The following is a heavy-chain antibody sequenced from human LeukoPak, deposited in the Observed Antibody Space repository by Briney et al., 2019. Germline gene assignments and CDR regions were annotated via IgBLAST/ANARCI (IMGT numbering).Heavy chain of an antibody. CDR3: ARGRTYYCGSGSYFRAFDI. Sequence: GTSVKVSCKASGGTFSSYAISWVRQAPGQGLEWMGEIIPIFGTANYAQKFQGRVTITADESTSTAYMELSSLRSEDTAVYYCARGRTYYCGSGSYFRAFDIWGQGTMVTVSS. CDR2: IIPIFGTA. V-gene: IGHV1-69*13. D-gene: IGHD3-10*01. J-gene: IGHJ3*02. CDR1: GGTFSSYA.